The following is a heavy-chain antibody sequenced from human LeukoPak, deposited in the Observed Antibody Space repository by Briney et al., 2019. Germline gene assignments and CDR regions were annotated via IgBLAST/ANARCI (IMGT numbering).Heavy chain of an antibody. J-gene: IGHJ4*02. D-gene: IGHD6-19*01. CDR1: GGSISTYY. V-gene: IGHV4-59*01. Sequence: SETLSLTCTVSGGSISTYYWSWIRQPPGKGLEWIGYIYYSGNTNYNPSLKSRVTISVDMSKNQFSLRLSSVTAADTAVYYCARGDTRIALAGRGGGFDCWGQGTLVTVSS. CDR3: ARGDTRIALAGRGGGFDC. CDR2: IYYSGNT.